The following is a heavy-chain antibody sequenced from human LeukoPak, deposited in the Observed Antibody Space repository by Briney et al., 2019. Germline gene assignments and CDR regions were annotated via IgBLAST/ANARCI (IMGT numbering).Heavy chain of an antibody. V-gene: IGHV1-8*02. Sequence: ASVKVSCKASGGTFSSYAISWVRQATGQGLEWMGWMNPNSGNTGYAQKFQGRVTMTRNTSISTAYMELSSLRSEDTAVYYCARGLRLRRVPAARGDYYFDYWGQGTLVTVSS. CDR1: GGTFSSYA. D-gene: IGHD2-2*01. CDR3: ARGLRLRRVPAARGDYYFDY. J-gene: IGHJ4*02. CDR2: MNPNSGNT.